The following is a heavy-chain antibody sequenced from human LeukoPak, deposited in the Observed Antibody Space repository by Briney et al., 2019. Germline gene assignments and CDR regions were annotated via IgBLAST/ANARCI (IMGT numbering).Heavy chain of an antibody. J-gene: IGHJ5*02. V-gene: IGHV1-69*04. Sequence: GASVKVSCKASGGTFSSYAISWVRQAPGQGLEWMGRIIPILGIANYAQKFQGRVTITADKSTSTAYMELSSLRSEDTAVYYCARDVSYSSSWYSPQLINWFDPWGQGTLVTVSS. CDR1: GGTFSSYA. CDR3: ARDVSYSSSWYSPQLINWFDP. CDR2: IIPILGIA. D-gene: IGHD6-13*01.